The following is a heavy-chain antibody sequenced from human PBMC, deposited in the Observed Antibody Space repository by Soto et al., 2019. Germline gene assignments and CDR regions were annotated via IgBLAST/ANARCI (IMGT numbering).Heavy chain of an antibody. CDR2: FDPEDGET. CDR1: GYTLTELS. J-gene: IGHJ6*02. Sequence: ASVKVSCKVSGYTLTELSMHWVRQAPGKGLEWMGGFDPEDGETIYAQKFQGRVTMTEDTSTDTAYMELSSLRSEDTAVYYCATEIVGAARAGGLYYYGMDVWGQGTTVTVPS. CDR3: ATEIVGAARAGGLYYYGMDV. D-gene: IGHD6-6*01. V-gene: IGHV1-24*01.